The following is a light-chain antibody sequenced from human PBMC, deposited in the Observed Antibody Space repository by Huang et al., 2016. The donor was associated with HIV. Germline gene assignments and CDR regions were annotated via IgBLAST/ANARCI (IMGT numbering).Light chain of an antibody. CDR2: GAN. CDR1: QSVSNE. V-gene: IGKV3-15*01. CDR3: QQYNDWPWT. Sequence: EIVMTQSPGTLSVSPGERATLSCRVSQSVSNEVAWFQQKPGQAPRLLIYGANIRPSGTPAGFSGSGSGTEFTLTISSLQSEDFAIYYCQQYNDWPWTFGQGTKVEIK. J-gene: IGKJ1*01.